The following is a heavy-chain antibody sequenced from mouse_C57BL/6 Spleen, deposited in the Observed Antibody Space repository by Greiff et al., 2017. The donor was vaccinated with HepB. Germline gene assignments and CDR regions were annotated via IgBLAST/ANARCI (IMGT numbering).Heavy chain of an antibody. J-gene: IGHJ3*01. CDR2: IDPETGGT. Sequence: VQLQESGAELVRPGASVTLSCKASGYTFTDYEMHWVKQTPVHGLEWIGAIDPETGGTAYNQKFKGKAILTADKSSSTAYMELRSLTSEDSAVYYCTRKGYYDYDPFAYWGQGTLVTVSA. V-gene: IGHV1-15*01. CDR3: TRKGYYDYDPFAY. D-gene: IGHD2-4*01. CDR1: GYTFTDYE.